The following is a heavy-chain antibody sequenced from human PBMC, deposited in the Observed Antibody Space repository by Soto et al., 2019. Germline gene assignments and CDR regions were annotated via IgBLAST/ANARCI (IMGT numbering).Heavy chain of an antibody. D-gene: IGHD2-2*01. CDR2: IKQDGSEK. Sequence: EVQLVESGGGLVQPGGSLRLSCAASGFTFSSYWMSWVRQAPGKGLEWVANIKQDGSEKYYVDSVKGRFTISRDNAKNALYLQMNSLRAEDTAVYYCARERVEYCSSTSCSSRFDPWGQGTLVTVSS. V-gene: IGHV3-7*03. J-gene: IGHJ5*02. CDR1: GFTFSSYW. CDR3: ARERVEYCSSTSCSSRFDP.